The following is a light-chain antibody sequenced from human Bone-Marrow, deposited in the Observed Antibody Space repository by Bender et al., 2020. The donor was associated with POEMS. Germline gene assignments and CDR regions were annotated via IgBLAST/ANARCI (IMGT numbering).Light chain of an antibody. J-gene: IGLJ1*01. CDR1: SSDVGSYSV. Sequence: QSALTQPASVSGSPGQSITISCTGTSSDVGSYSVVSWFQQHPDKAPKVIIYEGSKRPSGVSNRFSGSKSDNTAYLTISGLQAEDEADYYCSSYSSSTTLGVFGTGTKVTVL. CDR2: EGS. CDR3: SSYSSSTTLGV. V-gene: IGLV2-14*02.